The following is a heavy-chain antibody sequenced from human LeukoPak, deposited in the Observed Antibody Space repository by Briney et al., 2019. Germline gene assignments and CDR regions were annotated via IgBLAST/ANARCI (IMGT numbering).Heavy chain of an antibody. V-gene: IGHV3-33*01. J-gene: IGHJ6*02. D-gene: IGHD2-15*01. CDR2: IWYDGSIK. Sequence: GRSLRLSCAASGFTFNTHGMHWVRQAPGKALEWVAVIWYDGSIKYYSDSVKGRFTISRDNSKNTLNLQMNSLRAEDTAVYYCVRISCTGSRCKPYSYYDMDVWGQGTTVTVSS. CDR3: VRISCTGSRCKPYSYYDMDV. CDR1: GFTFNTHG.